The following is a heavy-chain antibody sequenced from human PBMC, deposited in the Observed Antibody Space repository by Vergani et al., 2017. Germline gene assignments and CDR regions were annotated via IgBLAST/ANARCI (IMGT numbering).Heavy chain of an antibody. V-gene: IGHV4-30-4*08. CDR2: IYYSGST. CDR3: ARVIVATTPGPYYFDY. D-gene: IGHD5-12*01. J-gene: IGHJ4*02. CDR1: GGSISSGGYY. Sequence: QVQLQESGPGLVKPSQTLSLTCTVSGGSISSGGYYWSWIRQHPGKGLEWIGYIYYSGSTYYNPSLKSRVTISVDTSKNQFSLKLSSVTAADTAVYYCARVIVATTPGPYYFDYWGQGTLVTVSS.